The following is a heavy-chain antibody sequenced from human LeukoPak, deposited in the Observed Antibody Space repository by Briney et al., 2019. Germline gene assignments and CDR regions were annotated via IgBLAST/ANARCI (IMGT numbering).Heavy chain of an antibody. CDR2: ISSSSSYI. J-gene: IGHJ6*02. V-gene: IGHV3-21*01. CDR3: AREGVSVTTLYYYYGMDV. Sequence: PGGSLRLSCAASGFTFSSYSMNWVRQAPGKGLEWVSSISSSSSYIYYADSVKGRFTISRDNAKNSLYLQMNSLRAEDTAVYYCAREGVSVTTLYYYYGMDVWGQGTTVTVSS. CDR1: GFTFSSYS. D-gene: IGHD4-17*01.